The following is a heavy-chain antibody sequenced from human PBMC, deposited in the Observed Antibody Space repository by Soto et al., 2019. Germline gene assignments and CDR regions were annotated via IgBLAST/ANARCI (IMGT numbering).Heavy chain of an antibody. J-gene: IGHJ4*02. CDR1: GFSFSSYW. V-gene: IGHV3-7*01. CDR3: ARSGSYYHGVFDY. D-gene: IGHD3-10*01. Sequence: EVQLVESGGGLVHPGGSLRLSCTASGFSFSSYWMSWVRRAPGKGLEWVANIQQHGSERNYVDSVKGRFTISRDNAKNALYLQMNSLRAEDTAVYYCARSGSYYHGVFDYWGQGTLVTVSS. CDR2: IQQHGSER.